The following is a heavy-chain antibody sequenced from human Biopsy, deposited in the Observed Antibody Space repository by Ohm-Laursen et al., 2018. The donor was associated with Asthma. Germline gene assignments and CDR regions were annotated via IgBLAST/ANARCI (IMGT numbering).Heavy chain of an antibody. CDR3: ARMISYYHEMRAPFFDY. CDR1: GVDLSSYG. Sequence: SLRLSCAASGVDLSSYGMNWVRQAPGKGLEWVAVIAYDGSKKYYADSVKGRFTISRDNSKNTLYLQMNSMRGEDTAVYYCARMISYYHEMRAPFFDYWGQGTLVTVSS. CDR2: IAYDGSKK. D-gene: IGHD3-22*01. V-gene: IGHV3-30*03. J-gene: IGHJ4*02.